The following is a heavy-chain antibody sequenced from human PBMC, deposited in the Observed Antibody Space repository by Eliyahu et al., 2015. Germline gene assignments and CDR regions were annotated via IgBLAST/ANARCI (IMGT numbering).Heavy chain of an antibody. CDR3: AKEGDGYNPRMYFDS. V-gene: IGHV3-43*01. J-gene: IGHJ4*02. Sequence: EVQLVESGGVVVQPGGSLRLSCXXSGFTXDXYSLHWVRQAPGKGLEWVSLISWDGNSIYYADSVKGRFTISRDNSKNSLYLQMNSLRTEDTAFYYCAKEGDGYNPRMYFDSWGQGTLVTVSS. D-gene: IGHD5-24*01. CDR2: ISWDGNSI. CDR1: GFTXDXYS.